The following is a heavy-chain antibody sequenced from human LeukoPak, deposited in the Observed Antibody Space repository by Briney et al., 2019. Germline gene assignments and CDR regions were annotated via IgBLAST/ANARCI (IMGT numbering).Heavy chain of an antibody. J-gene: IGHJ4*02. CDR3: ARGGPWELSQRDYFDY. V-gene: IGHV4-38-2*02. CDR1: GYSIASGYL. CDR2: IYHSGRT. Sequence: SETLSLTCTVSGYSIASGYLWGWIRQTPEKGLEWIATIYHSGRTYYNLSLKSRVTISMDTSRNQFSLKVTSVTAAETALYFCARGGPWELSQRDYFDYWGQGTLVTVSS. D-gene: IGHD1-26*01.